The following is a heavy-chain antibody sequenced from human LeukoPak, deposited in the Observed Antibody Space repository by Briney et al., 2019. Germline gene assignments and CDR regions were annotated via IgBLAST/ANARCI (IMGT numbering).Heavy chain of an antibody. CDR3: ARDWLDDSGYPDS. Sequence: GGSLRLSCAASGFTFSSYTMTWVRQAPGKGLEWVSSIRGNGDKTYYADSVKGRFTASRDNSKNTLTLQMSSLRAEDSALYYCARDWLDDSGYPDSWGQGTLVTVSS. J-gene: IGHJ4*02. CDR1: GFTFSSYT. D-gene: IGHD3-22*01. CDR2: IRGNGDKT. V-gene: IGHV3-23*01.